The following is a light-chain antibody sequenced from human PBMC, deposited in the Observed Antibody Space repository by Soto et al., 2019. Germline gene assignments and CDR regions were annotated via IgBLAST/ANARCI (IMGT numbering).Light chain of an antibody. CDR2: AAS. J-gene: IGKJ2*01. V-gene: IGKV1-39*01. CDR1: QSIGIY. Sequence: DIQMTQSPSALSASVGDRLTITCRASQSIGIYLNWYQQQPGKAPKLLIYAASFSQSGVPSRFSGSGSGTDFTLTISSLQPEDFATYYCQQSYNTPYTFGQGTKVDIK. CDR3: QQSYNTPYT.